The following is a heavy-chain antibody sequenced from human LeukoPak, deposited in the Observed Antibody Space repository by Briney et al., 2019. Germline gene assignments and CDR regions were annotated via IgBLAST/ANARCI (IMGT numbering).Heavy chain of an antibody. D-gene: IGHD2-15*01. CDR3: ARDTCSGGSCYFDY. V-gene: IGHV3-7*01. Sequence: GGSLRLSCVTSPGYGFTSHWMNWVRQAPGKGLEWVANIKQDGSEKYYVDSVKGRFTISRDNAKNSLYLQMNSLRAEDTAVYYCARDTCSGGSCYFDYWGQGTLVTVSS. J-gene: IGHJ4*02. CDR1: PGYGFTSHW. CDR2: IKQDGSEK.